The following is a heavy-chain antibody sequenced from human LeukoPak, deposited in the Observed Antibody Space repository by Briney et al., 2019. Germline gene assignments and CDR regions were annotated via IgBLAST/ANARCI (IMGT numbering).Heavy chain of an antibody. CDR3: TTSWPKVREGDQ. CDR1: GFTFSSYA. Sequence: GGSLRLSCAASGFTFSSYAMSWVRQAPGKGLEWVSAISGSGGSTYYADSVKGRFTISRDNSKNTLYLQMNSLRAEDTAVYYCTTSWPKVREGDQWGQGTPVTVSS. CDR2: ISGSGGST. V-gene: IGHV3-23*01. J-gene: IGHJ4*02. D-gene: IGHD3-10*01.